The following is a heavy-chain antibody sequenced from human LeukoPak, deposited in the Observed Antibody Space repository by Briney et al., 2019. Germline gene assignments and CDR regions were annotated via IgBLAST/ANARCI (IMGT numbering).Heavy chain of an antibody. CDR2: ISGSGGST. Sequence: PGGSLRLSCAASGFTFSSYAMSWVRQAPGKGLEWVSAISGSGGSTYYADSVKGRFTISRDNSKNTLYLQMNSLRAEDTAVYYCAKDRYGSGSYRSFDYWGQGTLVTVSS. D-gene: IGHD3-10*01. CDR3: AKDRYGSGSYRSFDY. CDR1: GFTFSSYA. V-gene: IGHV3-23*01. J-gene: IGHJ4*02.